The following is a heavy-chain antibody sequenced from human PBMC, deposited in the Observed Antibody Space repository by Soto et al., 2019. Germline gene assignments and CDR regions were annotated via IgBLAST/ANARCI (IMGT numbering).Heavy chain of an antibody. CDR3: ARRYSSSSGVAP. J-gene: IGHJ5*02. CDR2: INHSGST. D-gene: IGHD6-6*01. V-gene: IGHV4-34*01. CDR1: GGSFSGYY. Sequence: QVQLQQWGAGLLKPSETLSLTCAVHGGSFSGYYWSWIRQPPGKGLEWIGEINHSGSTNYNPSLKSRVTISVDTSKNQFSLKLSSVTAADTAVYYCARRYSSSSGVAPWGQGTLVTVSS.